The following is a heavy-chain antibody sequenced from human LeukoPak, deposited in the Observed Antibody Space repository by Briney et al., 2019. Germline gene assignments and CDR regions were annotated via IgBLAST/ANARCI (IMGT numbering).Heavy chain of an antibody. Sequence: GGSLRLSCAASGFTFSNYAMSWVRQAPGKGLEWVSAVSGSGGSTYYADSVKGRFTISRDNSKNTLYLQMNSLRAEDTAVYYCAKHMTTVTTCFDYWGQGTLVTVSS. V-gene: IGHV3-23*01. D-gene: IGHD4-17*01. CDR3: AKHMTTVTTCFDY. CDR1: GFTFSNYA. CDR2: VSGSGGST. J-gene: IGHJ4*02.